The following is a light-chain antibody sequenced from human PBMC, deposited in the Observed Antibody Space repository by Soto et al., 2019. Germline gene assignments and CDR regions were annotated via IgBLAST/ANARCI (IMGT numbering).Light chain of an antibody. J-gene: IGKJ1*01. Sequence: DVVMTQSPLSLPVTLGQPASISCRSSQSLVHSDGNTYLNWFQQRPGQSPRRLIYKVYNRDSGVQDRFSGSGSGTDFTLKISRVEAEDVGFYYCMQATYWPWTFGQGTKVDIK. V-gene: IGKV2-30*02. CDR2: KVY. CDR3: MQATYWPWT. CDR1: QSLVHSDGNTY.